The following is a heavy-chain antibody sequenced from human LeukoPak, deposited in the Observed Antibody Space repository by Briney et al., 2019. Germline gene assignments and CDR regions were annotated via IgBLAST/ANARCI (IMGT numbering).Heavy chain of an antibody. D-gene: IGHD6-19*01. CDR3: AGLASSGWSHCDY. V-gene: IGHV4-59*08. CDR1: GGSISGYY. CDR2: IWYSEKT. J-gene: IGHJ4*02. Sequence: SETLSLTCTVSGGSISGYYWSWIRQPPGKGPELIVYIWYSEKTNYNPSLKRRVPISVDTSKNQFSLKMNSVTAADTAVYYCAGLASSGWSHCDYWGQGTLVTVSS.